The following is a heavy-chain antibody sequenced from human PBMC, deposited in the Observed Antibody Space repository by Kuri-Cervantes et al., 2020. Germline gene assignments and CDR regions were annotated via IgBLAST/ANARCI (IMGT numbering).Heavy chain of an antibody. J-gene: IGHJ4*02. V-gene: IGHV1-69*02. Sequence: SVKVSCKASGGTFSSYTISWVRQAPGQGLEWMGRIIPILGIANYAQKFQGRVTITADKSTSTAYMELSSLRSEDTAVYYCARGRYSSGWRPPYYFDYWGQGTLVTVSS. CDR2: IIPILGIA. D-gene: IGHD6-19*01. CDR1: GGTFSSYT. CDR3: ARGRYSSGWRPPYYFDY.